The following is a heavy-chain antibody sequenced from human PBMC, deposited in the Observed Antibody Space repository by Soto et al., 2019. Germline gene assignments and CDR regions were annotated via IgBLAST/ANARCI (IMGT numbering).Heavy chain of an antibody. J-gene: IGHJ6*02. CDR2: ISGSGGST. D-gene: IGHD1-7*01. CDR3: AKSGITGTSYYYYGMDV. CDR1: GFTFSSYA. Sequence: EVQLLESGGGLVQPGGSLRLSCAASGFTFSSYAMSWVRQAPGKGLEWVSAISGSGGSTYYADSVKGRFTISRDNSTNTLYLQMNSLRAEDTAVYYCAKSGITGTSYYYYGMDVWGQGTTVTVSS. V-gene: IGHV3-23*01.